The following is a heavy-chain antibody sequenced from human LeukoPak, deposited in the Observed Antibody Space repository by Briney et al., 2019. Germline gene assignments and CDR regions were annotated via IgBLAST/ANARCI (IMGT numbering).Heavy chain of an antibody. D-gene: IGHD3-10*01. J-gene: IGHJ4*02. CDR1: GFTFRSYS. CDR3: ARWGGRQVIR. CDR2: ISSSSSTI. V-gene: IGHV3-48*01. Sequence: PVGSLRLSCAASGFTFRSYSMHWVRQAPGKGLEWVSYISSSSSTIYYADSVKGRFTIFRDNAKNSLYLQMNTLRAEDTAVYYCARWGGRQVIRWGQGTLVTISS.